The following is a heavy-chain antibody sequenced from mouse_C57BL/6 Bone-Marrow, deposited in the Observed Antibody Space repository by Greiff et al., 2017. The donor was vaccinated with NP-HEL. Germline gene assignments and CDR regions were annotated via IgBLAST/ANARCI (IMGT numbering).Heavy chain of an antibody. CDR3: ARTPHCDGSRRGDYAMDY. D-gene: IGHD1-1*01. J-gene: IGHJ4*01. V-gene: IGHV1-54*01. CDR2: INPGSGGL. CDR1: GYAFTNYL. Sequence: QVQLKQSGAELVRPGTSVKVSCKASGYAFTNYLIEWVKQRPGQGLEWIGVINPGSGGLNYNEKFKGKATLTADKSSRTAYMQLSSLTSEDSAVYVCARTPHCDGSRRGDYAMDYWGQGTSVTVSA.